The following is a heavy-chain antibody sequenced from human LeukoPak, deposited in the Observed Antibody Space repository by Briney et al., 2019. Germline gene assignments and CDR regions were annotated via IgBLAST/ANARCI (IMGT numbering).Heavy chain of an antibody. CDR2: ISCSGSTI. CDR3: ARDQRYSSSSGGIDY. CDR1: GFTFSSYE. Sequence: GGSLRLSCAASGFTFSSYEMNWVRQARGKGLEWVSYISCSGSTIYYADSVKGRFAISRDNAKNSLYLQMNSMRAEDTAVYYCARDQRYSSSSGGIDYWGQGTLVTVSS. J-gene: IGHJ4*02. V-gene: IGHV3-48*03. D-gene: IGHD6-6*01.